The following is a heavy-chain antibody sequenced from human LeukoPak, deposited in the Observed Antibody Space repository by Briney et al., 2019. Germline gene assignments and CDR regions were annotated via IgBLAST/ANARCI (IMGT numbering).Heavy chain of an antibody. V-gene: IGHV3-48*01. CDR1: GFTFSTYS. D-gene: IGHD3-22*01. J-gene: IGHJ4*02. Sequence: GGSLRLSCAVSGFTFSTYSMNWVRQAPGKGLEWVSYIGSGSSTIYYADSVKGRFTISRDNAKNSLYLQMNSLRAEDAAVYYCARGAYYYEDWGLGTLVTVSS. CDR3: ARGAYYYED. CDR2: IGSGSSTI.